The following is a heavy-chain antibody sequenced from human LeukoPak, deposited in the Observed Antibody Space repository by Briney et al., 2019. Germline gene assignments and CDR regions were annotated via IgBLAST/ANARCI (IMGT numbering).Heavy chain of an antibody. D-gene: IGHD4-17*01. CDR1: GFTFSSYW. Sequence: GGSLRLSCAASGFTFSSYWMSWVRQAPGKGLEWVANIKQDGSEKYYVDSVKGRFTISRDNSKNTLYLQMNSLRAEDTAVYYCAKDSDGDSGHFDYWGQGTLVTVSS. J-gene: IGHJ4*02. V-gene: IGHV3-7*03. CDR2: IKQDGSEK. CDR3: AKDSDGDSGHFDY.